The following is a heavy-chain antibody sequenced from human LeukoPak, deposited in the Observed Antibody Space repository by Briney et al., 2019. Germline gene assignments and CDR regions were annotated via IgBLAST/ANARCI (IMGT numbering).Heavy chain of an antibody. Sequence: PGGSLRLSCAASGFTFSSYAMSWVRQAPGKGLEWISASSGRGGHTYYADSVKGRFTISRDESKNTLYLQMNSLRAEDTAVYYCAKTYSSGWSTGLDDAFDIWGQGTMVTVSS. CDR3: AKTYSSGWSTGLDDAFDI. CDR1: GFTFSSYA. V-gene: IGHV3-23*01. D-gene: IGHD6-19*01. J-gene: IGHJ3*02. CDR2: SSGRGGHT.